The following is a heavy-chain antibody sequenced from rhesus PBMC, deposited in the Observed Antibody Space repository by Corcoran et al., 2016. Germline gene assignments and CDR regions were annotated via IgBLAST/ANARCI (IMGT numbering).Heavy chain of an antibody. V-gene: IGHV3S5*01. D-gene: IGHD3-34*01. CDR1: GFTFSSYD. J-gene: IGHJ4*01. CDR2: INSRGGST. Sequence: EVQLVETGGGLVQPGGSLKLSCAASGFTFSSYDMSWVRQAPGKGLEWVSTINSRGGSTYSADSVKGRFTISRDNSKNTLSLQMNSLRAEDTAVYYCAKGGFWGDSSDYWGQGVLVTVSS. CDR3: AKGGFWGDSSDY.